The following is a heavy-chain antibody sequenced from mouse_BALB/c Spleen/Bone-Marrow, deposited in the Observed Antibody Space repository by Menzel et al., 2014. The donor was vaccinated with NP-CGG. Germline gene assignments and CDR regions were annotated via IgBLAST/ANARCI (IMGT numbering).Heavy chain of an antibody. CDR1: GYAFTNYL. V-gene: IGHV1-54*01. CDR3: ARGAYYGNYFDY. Sequence: VKLQESGAELVRPGTSVKVSCKASGYAFTNYLIEWVKQRPGQGLEWIGVINPGSGGTNHNEKFKGKATLTADKSSSTAYMQLSSLTSDDSAVYFCARGAYYGNYFDYWGQGTTLTVSS. J-gene: IGHJ2*01. CDR2: INPGSGGT. D-gene: IGHD2-10*01.